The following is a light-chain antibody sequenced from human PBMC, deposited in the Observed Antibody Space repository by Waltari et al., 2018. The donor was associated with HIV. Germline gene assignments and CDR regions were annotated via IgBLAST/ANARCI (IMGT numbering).Light chain of an antibody. CDR2: DTR. Sequence: QAVVTQEPSLTVSPGGTVTLTCGSSTGTVTSGHYPYWFQQKPGQAPRTLIYDTRHTHSWTPARFSASLLGGKAALTLSGAQPKDEADYYCLLYYSGARVFGGGTKLTVL. V-gene: IGLV7-46*01. CDR3: LLYYSGARV. CDR1: TGTVTSGHY. J-gene: IGLJ2*01.